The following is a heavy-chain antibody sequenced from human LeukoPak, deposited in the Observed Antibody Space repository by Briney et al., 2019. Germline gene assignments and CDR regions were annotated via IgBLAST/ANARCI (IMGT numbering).Heavy chain of an antibody. CDR3: ARDYGPYPGCSWFDP. V-gene: IGHV1-2*06. CDR1: GYTFTGYY. D-gene: IGHD2-21*01. CDR2: INCNGGGT. Sequence: ASVKVSCKASGYTFTGYYIHWVRQAPGQGLEWMGRINCNGGGTSYAQKFQGRFTMTRDTSISTAYMELDRLTSDDTAVYYCARDYGPYPGCSWFDPWGQGTLVTVSS. J-gene: IGHJ5*02.